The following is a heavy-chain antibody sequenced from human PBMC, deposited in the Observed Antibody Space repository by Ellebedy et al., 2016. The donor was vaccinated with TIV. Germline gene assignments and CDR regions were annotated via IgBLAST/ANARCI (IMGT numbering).Heavy chain of an antibody. CDR2: IYLGDSDT. Sequence: GESLKISCQASGYRFTNYWIGWVRQMPGKGLEWMGIIYLGDSDTCYIPSFQVQVTISADNSITTAYLQMSSLKATDTARYYCARFISWFAPWGQGTLVTVSS. J-gene: IGHJ5*02. V-gene: IGHV5-51*01. D-gene: IGHD3-10*01. CDR3: ARFISWFAP. CDR1: GYRFTNYW.